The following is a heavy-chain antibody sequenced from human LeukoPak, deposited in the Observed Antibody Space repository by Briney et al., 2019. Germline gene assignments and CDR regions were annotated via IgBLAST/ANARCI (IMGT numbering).Heavy chain of an antibody. V-gene: IGHV3-23*01. Sequence: GGSLRLSCAASGFTFSSYAMSWVRQAPGKGLEWVSAISGSGGSTYYADSVKGRFTIFRDNSKNTLCLQMNSLRAEDTAVYYCAKVPGGWYSECWFDPWGQGTLVTVSS. J-gene: IGHJ5*02. CDR3: AKVPGGWYSECWFDP. CDR1: GFTFSSYA. CDR2: ISGSGGST. D-gene: IGHD6-19*01.